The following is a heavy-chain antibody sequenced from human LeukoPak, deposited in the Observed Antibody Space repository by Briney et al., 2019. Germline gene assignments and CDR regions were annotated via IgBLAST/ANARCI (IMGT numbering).Heavy chain of an antibody. J-gene: IGHJ4*02. D-gene: IGHD3-22*01. V-gene: IGHV3-7*05. CDR2: INDDGSEK. CDR3: ARRFALIVGDYFDC. CDR1: GVTVIGYW. Sequence: GGSLRLSCAASGVTVIGYWMTWVRQAPGKGLEWVANINDDGSEKYYVDSVKGRFTASRDNAKNSLYLQMNSLRAEDTAVYYCARRFALIVGDYFDCWGQGTLVTVSS.